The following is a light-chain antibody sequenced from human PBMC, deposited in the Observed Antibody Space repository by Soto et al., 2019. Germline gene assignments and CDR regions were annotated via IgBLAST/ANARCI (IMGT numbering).Light chain of an antibody. V-gene: IGKV1-39*01. CDR1: QSISSY. CDR3: QQSYSTPT. CDR2: AAS. Sequence: DIQMTQSPSSLSASVGHRVTITCRASQSISSYLNWHQQKPGKAPKLLIYAASSLQSGVPSRFSGSGSGTDFTLTISSLQPEDFATYYCQQSYSTPTFGQGTKVDIK. J-gene: IGKJ1*01.